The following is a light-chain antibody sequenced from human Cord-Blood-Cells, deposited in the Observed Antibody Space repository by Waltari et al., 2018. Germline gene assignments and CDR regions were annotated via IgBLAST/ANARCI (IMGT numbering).Light chain of an antibody. V-gene: IGKV3-20*01. CDR2: GAS. J-gene: IGKJ1*01. Sequence: EIVLTQSPGTLSLSPGERATLSCRASQSVSSGYLAGYQQKPGQAPRLLIYGASSRATGIPDRFRGSGSGTDVTLTISRREPEDFAVYYCQQYGSSPWTFGQGTKVEIK. CDR3: QQYGSSPWT. CDR1: QSVSSGY.